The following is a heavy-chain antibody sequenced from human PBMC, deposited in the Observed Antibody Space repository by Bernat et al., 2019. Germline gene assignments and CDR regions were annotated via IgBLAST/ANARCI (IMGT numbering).Heavy chain of an antibody. D-gene: IGHD2-2*01. CDR3: ARGGGVCSSTSCYAGWFDP. CDR2: IYYSGST. V-gene: IGHV4-59*01. J-gene: IGHJ5*02. CDR1: GGSISSYY. Sequence: QVQLQESGPGLVKPSETLSLTCTVSGGSISSYYWSWIRQPPGKGLEWIGYIYYSGSTNYNPSLKSRVTISVDTSKNQFSLKLSAVTAAETAVYYWARGGGVCSSTSCYAGWFDPWGQGTLVTVSS.